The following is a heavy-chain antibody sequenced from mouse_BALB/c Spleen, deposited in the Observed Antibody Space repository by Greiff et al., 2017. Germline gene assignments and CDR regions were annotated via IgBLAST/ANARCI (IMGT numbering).Heavy chain of an antibody. CDR3: ARGGYYGAMDY. CDR1: GFTFSSYG. Sequence: EVQLQESGGGLVQPGGSLKLSCAASGFTFSSYGMSWVRQTPDKRLELVATINSNGGSTYYPDSVKGRFTISRDNAKNTLYLQMSSLKSEDTAMYYCARGGYYGAMDYWGQGTSVTVAS. CDR2: INSNGGST. V-gene: IGHV5-6-3*01. D-gene: IGHD2-3*01. J-gene: IGHJ4*01.